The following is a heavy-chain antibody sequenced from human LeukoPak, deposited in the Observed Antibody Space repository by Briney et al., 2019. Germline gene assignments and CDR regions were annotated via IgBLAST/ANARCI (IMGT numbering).Heavy chain of an antibody. CDR3: ARDAVEYSSSVTFDY. J-gene: IGHJ4*02. Sequence: SETLSLTCTVSGGSISSGDYYWSWIRQPPGKGLEWIGYIYYSGSTYYNPSLKSRVTISVDTSKNQFSLKLSSVTAADTAVYYCARDAVEYSSSVTFDYWGQGTLVTVSS. V-gene: IGHV4-30-4*01. D-gene: IGHD6-6*01. CDR2: IYYSGST. CDR1: GGSISSGDYY.